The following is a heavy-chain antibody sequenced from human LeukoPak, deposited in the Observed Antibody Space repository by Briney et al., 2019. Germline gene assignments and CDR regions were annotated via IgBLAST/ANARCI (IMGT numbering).Heavy chain of an antibody. V-gene: IGHV3-48*01. CDR3: AKDLGGDYPSWFDP. Sequence: GGSLRLSCAASGFTFSSYSMNWVRQAPGKGLEWVSYISSSSSTIYYADSVKGRFTISRDNAKNSLYLQMNSLRADDTAVYYCAKDLGGDYPSWFDPWGQGTLVTVSS. CDR1: GFTFSSYS. CDR2: ISSSSSTI. J-gene: IGHJ5*02. D-gene: IGHD4-17*01.